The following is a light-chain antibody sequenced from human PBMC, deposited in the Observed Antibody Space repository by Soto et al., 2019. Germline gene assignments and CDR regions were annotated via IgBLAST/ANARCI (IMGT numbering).Light chain of an antibody. CDR2: DAS. Sequence: IHMTQAPSPLYASVGDRVTITCRASQSISSWLAWYQQKPGNAPKLLIYDASSLESGVPSRFSGSGSGTEFTLTISSLQPDDFATYYCQQYNSYSITFGQGTLLEI. V-gene: IGKV1-5*01. CDR3: QQYNSYSIT. J-gene: IGKJ5*01. CDR1: QSISSW.